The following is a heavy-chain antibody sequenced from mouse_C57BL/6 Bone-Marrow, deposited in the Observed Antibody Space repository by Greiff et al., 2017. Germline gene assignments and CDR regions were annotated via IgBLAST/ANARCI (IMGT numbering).Heavy chain of an antibody. V-gene: IGHV1-64*01. J-gene: IGHJ1*03. Sequence: VQLQQPGAELVKPGASVKLSCKASGYTFTSYWMHWVKQRPGQGLEWIGMIHPNSGSTNYNEKFKSKATLTVDKSSSTAYMQLSSLTSEDSAVXYCARRDYDGGYWYFDVWGTGTTVTVSS. D-gene: IGHD2-4*01. CDR2: IHPNSGST. CDR3: ARRDYDGGYWYFDV. CDR1: GYTFTSYW.